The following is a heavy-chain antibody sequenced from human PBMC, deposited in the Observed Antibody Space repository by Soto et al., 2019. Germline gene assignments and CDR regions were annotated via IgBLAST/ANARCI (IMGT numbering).Heavy chain of an antibody. CDR3: ASRGDGYNSPDYYGMDV. Sequence: QVQLVQSGAEVKKPGSSVKVSCKASGGTFSSYAISWVRQAPGQGLEWMGGIIPIFGTANYAQEFQGRVTITADESTSTAYLELSSVISEDTAVYYCASRGDGYNSPDYYGMDVRGQGTTGTVSS. D-gene: IGHD5-12*01. J-gene: IGHJ6*02. CDR1: GGTFSSYA. V-gene: IGHV1-69*12. CDR2: IIPIFGTA.